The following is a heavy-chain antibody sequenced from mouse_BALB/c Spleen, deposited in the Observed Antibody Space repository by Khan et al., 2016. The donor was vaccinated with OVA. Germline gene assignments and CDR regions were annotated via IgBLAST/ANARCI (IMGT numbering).Heavy chain of an antibody. Sequence: QVQLKQSGAELAKPGASVEMSCKASGYTFTTYWMHWVKQRPGQGLEWIGYIDPSTGYTEYNQKLKDKATLTADKSSSTAYMQLSSLPSEDSAVYYCTSGGLYGSFTYWGQGTLVTVSA. CDR3: TSGGLYGSFTY. D-gene: IGHD1-1*02. CDR1: GYTFTTYW. J-gene: IGHJ3*01. V-gene: IGHV1-7*01. CDR2: IDPSTGYT.